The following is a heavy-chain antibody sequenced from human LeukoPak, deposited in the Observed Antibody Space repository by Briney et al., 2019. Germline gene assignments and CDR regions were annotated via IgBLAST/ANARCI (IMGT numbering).Heavy chain of an antibody. CDR1: GFTFSSYS. J-gene: IGHJ6*04. V-gene: IGHV3-21*01. Sequence: PGGSLRLSCAASGFTFSSYSVNWVRQAPGKGLEWVSSISSSSSYIYYADSVKGRFTISRDNAKNSLYLQMNSLRAEDTAVYYCARDEAGTGYYYGMDVWGKGTTVTVSS. D-gene: IGHD6-13*01. CDR3: ARDEAGTGYYYGMDV. CDR2: ISSSSSYI.